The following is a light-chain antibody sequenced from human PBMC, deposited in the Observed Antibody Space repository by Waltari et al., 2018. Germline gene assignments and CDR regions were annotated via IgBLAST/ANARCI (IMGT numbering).Light chain of an antibody. CDR3: QQYNTFSPT. Sequence: QMTQSPSNLYASVGDTVTITCRASQTITLWLAWYQQKPGKAPNLLIYKASILQAGVPSRFSGSGSGTEFTLTINNVQPDDSATFYCQQYNTFSPTFGQGTKVEIK. CDR1: QTITLW. J-gene: IGKJ1*01. CDR2: KAS. V-gene: IGKV1-5*03.